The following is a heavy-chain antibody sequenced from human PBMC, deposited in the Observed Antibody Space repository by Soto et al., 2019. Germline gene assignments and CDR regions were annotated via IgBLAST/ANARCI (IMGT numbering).Heavy chain of an antibody. Sequence: PSETLSLTCTVSGGSISSYYWSWIRQPPGKGLEWIGYIYYSGSTHYNPSLKSRVTISVDTSKNQFSLKLSSVTAADTAVYYCARYDFLSGYYLYWGQGTLVTVSS. CDR3: ARYDFLSGYYLY. CDR1: GGSISSYY. J-gene: IGHJ4*02. CDR2: IYYSGST. V-gene: IGHV4-59*01. D-gene: IGHD3-3*01.